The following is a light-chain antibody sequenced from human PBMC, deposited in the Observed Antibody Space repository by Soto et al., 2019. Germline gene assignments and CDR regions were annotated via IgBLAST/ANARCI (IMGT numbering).Light chain of an antibody. J-gene: IGKJ1*01. V-gene: IGKV3-20*01. CDR2: GAS. CDR3: QQYGSSPST. Sequence: EIVLTQSPGPLSLSPGERATLSCRASQSVRSSNLAWYQQKPGQAPRLLIYGASSMATGIPHRFSGSGSGTDFTLTISRLEPEDFAVYYCQQYGSSPSTFGQGTKVEIK. CDR1: QSVRSSN.